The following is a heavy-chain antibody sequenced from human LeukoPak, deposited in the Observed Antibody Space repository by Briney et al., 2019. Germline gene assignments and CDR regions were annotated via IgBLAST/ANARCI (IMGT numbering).Heavy chain of an antibody. CDR3: AKGYLVATITGVDY. J-gene: IGHJ4*02. CDR2: ISYDGTNT. V-gene: IGHV3-30*18. CDR1: EFTFRNYA. D-gene: IGHD5-12*01. Sequence: PGGSLRLSCAASEFTFRNYAMHWVRQAPGKGLEWVAVISYDGTNTYYADSVKGRFTISRDNAKNTLYLQMNSLRAVDTAVYYCAKGYLVATITGVDYWGQGSLVTVSS.